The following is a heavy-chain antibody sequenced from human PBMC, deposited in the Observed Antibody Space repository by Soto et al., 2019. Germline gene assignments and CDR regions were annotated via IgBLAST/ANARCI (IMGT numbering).Heavy chain of an antibody. J-gene: IGHJ4*02. CDR3: VKNGEYSLHY. CDR2: IYLNGGS. CDR1: GGSLGRRDW. D-gene: IGHD4-17*01. V-gene: IGHV4-4*02. Sequence: QVQVQESGPGLVKPSGTLSLTCAVSGGSLGRRDWWSCVRQPPGKGLEWIGQIYLNGGSTYDPSLKTRVAISVDMSKNLLSLELRSVTTADTYGSYCVKNGEYSLHYWGQGALVTVSS.